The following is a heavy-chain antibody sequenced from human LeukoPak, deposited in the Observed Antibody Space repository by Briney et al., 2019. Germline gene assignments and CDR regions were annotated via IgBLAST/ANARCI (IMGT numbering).Heavy chain of an antibody. D-gene: IGHD6-19*01. CDR2: INPNSGGT. Sequence: ASVKVSCKASGYTFTGYYMHWVRQAPGQGLEWMGWINPNSGGTNYARKFQGRVTMTRDTSISTAYMELSRLRSDDTAVYYCARSGYSSGWHDWGQGTLVTVSS. V-gene: IGHV1-2*02. CDR3: ARSGYSSGWHD. CDR1: GYTFTGYY. J-gene: IGHJ4*02.